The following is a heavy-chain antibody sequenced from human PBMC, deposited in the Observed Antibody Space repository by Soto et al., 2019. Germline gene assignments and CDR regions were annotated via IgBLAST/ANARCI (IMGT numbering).Heavy chain of an antibody. CDR3: ARDRADYDTLIGHYKAPLDF. CDR1: GFNFGMYA. Sequence: GGSLRLSCAASGFNFGMYAMHWVRQAPGKGLEWVAVISYDGINKNAADSVKGRITISRDNSKNTLHLQMDSLRADDTAVYHCARDRADYDTLIGHYKAPLDFWGQGTLVTVSS. D-gene: IGHD3-9*01. V-gene: IGHV3-30-3*01. J-gene: IGHJ4*02. CDR2: ISYDGINK.